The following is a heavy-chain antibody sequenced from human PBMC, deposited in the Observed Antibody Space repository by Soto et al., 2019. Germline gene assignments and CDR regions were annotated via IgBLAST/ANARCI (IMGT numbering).Heavy chain of an antibody. Sequence: SETLSLTCTVSGGSISSGDYYWSWIRQPPGKGLEWIGYIYYSGSTYYNPSLKSRVTISVDTSKNQFSLKLSSVTAADTAVYYCARLMYYYDSSGYNNWFDPWGQGTLVTVSS. V-gene: IGHV4-30-4*01. CDR2: IYYSGST. D-gene: IGHD3-22*01. CDR3: ARLMYYYDSSGYNNWFDP. CDR1: GGSISSGDYY. J-gene: IGHJ5*02.